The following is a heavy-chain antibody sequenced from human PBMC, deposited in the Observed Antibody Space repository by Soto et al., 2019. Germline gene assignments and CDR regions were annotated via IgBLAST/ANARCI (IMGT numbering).Heavy chain of an antibody. CDR2: IYYSGST. V-gene: IGHV4-31*03. Sequence: QVQLQESGPGLVKPSQTLSLTCTVSGGSISSGGYYWSWIRQHPGKGLEWIWYIYYSGSTYYNPSLKSRVTISVDTSKNQFSLKLSSVAAAYTAVYYCARGSVVAATLFDYWGQGTLVTVSS. J-gene: IGHJ4*02. CDR1: GGSISSGGYY. CDR3: ARGSVVAATLFDY. D-gene: IGHD2-15*01.